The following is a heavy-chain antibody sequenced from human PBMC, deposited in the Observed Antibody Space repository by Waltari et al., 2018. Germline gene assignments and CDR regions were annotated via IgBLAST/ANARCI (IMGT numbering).Heavy chain of an antibody. J-gene: IGHJ2*01. Sequence: EVQLVESGGGLIQPGGSLRLSCAASGFTVSSNYMSWVRQAPGKGLEWVSVIYSGGSTYDADSVKGRFTISRDNSKNTLYLQMNSLRAEGTAVYYCARVGVYSGSYWGSWYFDLWGRGTLVTVSS. CDR1: GFTVSSNY. CDR2: IYSGGST. D-gene: IGHD1-26*01. CDR3: ARVGVYSGSYWGSWYFDL. V-gene: IGHV3-53*01.